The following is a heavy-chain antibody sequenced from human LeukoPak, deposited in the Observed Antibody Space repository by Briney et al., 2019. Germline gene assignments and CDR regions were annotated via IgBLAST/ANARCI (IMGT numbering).Heavy chain of an antibody. J-gene: IGHJ4*02. D-gene: IGHD1-26*01. Sequence: GASVKVSRKASGGTFSSYAISWVRQGPGQGLKWMGGIIPIFGTANYAQKFQGRVTITTDESTSTAYMELSSLRSEDTAVYYCARDSPKGGAIDYWGQGTLVTVSS. CDR2: IIPIFGTA. CDR1: GGTFSSYA. V-gene: IGHV1-69*05. CDR3: ARDSPKGGAIDY.